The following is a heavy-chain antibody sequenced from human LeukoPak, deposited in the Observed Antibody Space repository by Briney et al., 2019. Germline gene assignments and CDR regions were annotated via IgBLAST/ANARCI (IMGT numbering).Heavy chain of an antibody. D-gene: IGHD4/OR15-4a*01. J-gene: IGHJ4*02. Sequence: ASVKVSCKVSGYTLTELSMHWVRQAPGKGLEWMGGFDPEDGETIYAQRFQGRVTMTEDTSTDTAYMEPSSLRSEDTAVYYCATASSYGAHYFDYWGQGTLVTVSS. CDR3: ATASSYGAHYFDY. V-gene: IGHV1-24*01. CDR2: FDPEDGET. CDR1: GYTLTELS.